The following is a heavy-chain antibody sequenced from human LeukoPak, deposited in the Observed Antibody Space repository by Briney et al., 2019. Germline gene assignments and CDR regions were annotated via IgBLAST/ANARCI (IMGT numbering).Heavy chain of an antibody. Sequence: SETLSLTCTVSGGSISSSSYYWGWIRQPPGKGLEWIGSIYYSGSTYYNPSHKSRVTISVDTSKNQFSLKLSSVTAADTAVYYCARSMVRGVTTTDYWGQGTLVTVSS. D-gene: IGHD3-10*01. CDR1: GGSISSSSYY. V-gene: IGHV4-39*01. J-gene: IGHJ4*02. CDR2: IYYSGST. CDR3: ARSMVRGVTTTDY.